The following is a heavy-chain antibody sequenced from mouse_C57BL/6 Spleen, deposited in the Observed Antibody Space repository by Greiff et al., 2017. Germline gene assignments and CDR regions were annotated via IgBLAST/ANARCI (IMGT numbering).Heavy chain of an antibody. CDR1: GYAFSSSW. Sequence: QVQLQQSGPELVKPGASVKISCKASGYAFSSSWMNWVKQRPGKGLEWIGRIYPGDGDTNYNGKFKGKATLTADKSSSTAYMQLSSLTSEDSAVYFCARHTSFYYGYGYAMDFWGQGTSVTVSS. CDR3: ARHTSFYYGYGYAMDF. D-gene: IGHD2-2*01. V-gene: IGHV1-82*01. CDR2: IYPGDGDT. J-gene: IGHJ4*01.